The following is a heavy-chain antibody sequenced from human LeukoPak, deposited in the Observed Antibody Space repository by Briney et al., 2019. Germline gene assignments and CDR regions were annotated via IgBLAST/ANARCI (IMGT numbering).Heavy chain of an antibody. CDR3: AKGGFGALLAPWIDY. V-gene: IGHV3-23*01. D-gene: IGHD3-10*01. CDR1: GFTFSSYA. J-gene: IGHJ4*02. Sequence: GGSLRLSCAASGFTFSSYAMSWVRQAPGKGLEWVSAISGSGGSTYYADSVKGRFTISRDNSKNTLYLQMNSLRAEDTAVYYCAKGGFGALLAPWIDYWGQGTLLTVSS. CDR2: ISGSGGST.